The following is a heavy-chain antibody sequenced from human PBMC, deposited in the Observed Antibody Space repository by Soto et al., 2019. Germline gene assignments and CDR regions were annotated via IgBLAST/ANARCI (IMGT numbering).Heavy chain of an antibody. Sequence: QEQLVESGGGVVQPGKSLRLSCRASGFTFSSYGMYWFRQNPGKGLEWVAVIWSDGTNKDIADSVKGRFIISRDNPKSTLYLEMNTLGVEDTGVYYCVRSLASYGDLDLWGRGTLVTVSS. J-gene: IGHJ5*02. D-gene: IGHD5-18*01. V-gene: IGHV3-33*01. CDR2: IWSDGTNK. CDR3: VRSLASYGDLDL. CDR1: GFTFSSYG.